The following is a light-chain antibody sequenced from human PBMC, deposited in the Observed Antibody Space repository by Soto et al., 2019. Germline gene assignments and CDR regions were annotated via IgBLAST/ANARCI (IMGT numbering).Light chain of an antibody. CDR3: AAWDDSLNGVV. Sequence: QSVLTQPPSASGTPGQRVTISCSGSSSNIGSNTVNWYQQLPGTAPKLLIYSNNQRPSGVPDRCSGSKSGASASLAISGLQSEDAADYYCAAWDDSLNGVVFGGGTKLTVL. V-gene: IGLV1-44*01. CDR2: SNN. J-gene: IGLJ2*01. CDR1: SSNIGSNT.